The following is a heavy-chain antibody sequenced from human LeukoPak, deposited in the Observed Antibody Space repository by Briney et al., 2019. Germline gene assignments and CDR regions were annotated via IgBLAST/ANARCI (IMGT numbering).Heavy chain of an antibody. Sequence: GGSLRLSCAASGFTFSSYAMHWVRQAPGKGLEWVAVISYDGSNKYYADSVKGRFTISRDNSKNTLYLRMNSLRAEDTAVYYCARETSWASERTNWFDPWGQGTLVTVSS. D-gene: IGHD2-2*01. CDR1: GFTFSSYA. CDR3: ARETSWASERTNWFDP. CDR2: ISYDGSNK. J-gene: IGHJ5*02. V-gene: IGHV3-30-3*01.